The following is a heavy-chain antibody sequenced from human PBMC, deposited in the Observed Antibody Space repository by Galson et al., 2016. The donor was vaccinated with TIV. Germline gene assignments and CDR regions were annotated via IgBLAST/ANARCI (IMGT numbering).Heavy chain of an antibody. Sequence: SLRLSCAVSGLTFRNAWMNWVRQAPGKGLEWVGRIKNKADGGTTDYAAPEKDRFSISRDDSKNTLSLQMDNLKTEDTDVSYCTPWGRLVGDYDAYGGQGTLVTVSS. D-gene: IGHD3-16*01. V-gene: IGHV3-15*07. J-gene: IGHJ4*02. CDR1: GLTFRNAW. CDR3: TPWGRLVGDYDAY. CDR2: IKNKADGGTT.